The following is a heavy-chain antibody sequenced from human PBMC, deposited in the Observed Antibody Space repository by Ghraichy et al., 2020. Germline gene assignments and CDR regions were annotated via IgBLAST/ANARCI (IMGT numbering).Heavy chain of an antibody. Sequence: GGSLRLSCAASGFTFSYHWMSWVRQAPGKGLEWVAIVKKDRSDHFYVDSVKGRFTISRDNAKNSLFLQMNSLRAEDTAVYYCARDINYFQFDYWGQGTPVTVSS. CDR1: GFTFSYHW. V-gene: IGHV3-7*01. CDR2: VKKDRSDH. CDR3: ARDINYFQFDY. J-gene: IGHJ4*02. D-gene: IGHD1-7*01.